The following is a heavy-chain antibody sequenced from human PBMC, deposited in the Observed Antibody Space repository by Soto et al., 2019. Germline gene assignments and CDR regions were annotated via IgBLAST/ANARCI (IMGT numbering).Heavy chain of an antibody. CDR2: IYYSGST. CDR1: GGSISSSSYY. J-gene: IGHJ4*02. D-gene: IGHD3-16*01. V-gene: IGHV4-39*01. CDR3: AIERGVYDYIWLARFDY. Sequence: QLQLQESCPGLVKPSETLSLTCTVSGGSISSSSYYWGWIRQPPGKWLEWIGSIYYSGSTYYNPSLKRRVTISVNTSKNQFSLKLSSVPAADTAVYYCAIERGVYDYIWLARFDYWGQGTLVTVSS.